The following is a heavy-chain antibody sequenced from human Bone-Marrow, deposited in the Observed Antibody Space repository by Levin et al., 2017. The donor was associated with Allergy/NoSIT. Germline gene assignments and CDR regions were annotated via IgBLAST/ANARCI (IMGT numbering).Heavy chain of an antibody. CDR1: GGSISSAGYH. J-gene: IGHJ4*02. V-gene: IGHV4-31*03. Sequence: SETLSLTCTVSGGSISSAGYHWTWIRQSPGTGLEWMGYISYRGTTYYNPSLKSRLTMSLDTSEQRFSLNLNSVTAADTAIYYCARLDGYYFDYWGQGTLVTVSS. CDR2: ISYRGTT. D-gene: IGHD3-9*01. CDR3: ARLDGYYFDY.